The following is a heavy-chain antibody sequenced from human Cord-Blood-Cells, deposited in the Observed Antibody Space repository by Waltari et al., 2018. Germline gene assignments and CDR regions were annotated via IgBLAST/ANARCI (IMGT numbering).Heavy chain of an antibody. Sequence: QVQLQESGTGLVKPSETLSLTCTVSGGSISSYYWSWIRQPPGKGLEWIGYIYYSGSTNYNPPLKSRVTISVATSKNQFSLKLSSVTAADTAVDYCAMSVVPAAKIDYWGQGTLVTVSS. V-gene: IGHV4-59*01. CDR1: GGSISSYY. D-gene: IGHD2-2*01. J-gene: IGHJ4*02. CDR3: AMSVVPAAKIDY. CDR2: IYYSGST.